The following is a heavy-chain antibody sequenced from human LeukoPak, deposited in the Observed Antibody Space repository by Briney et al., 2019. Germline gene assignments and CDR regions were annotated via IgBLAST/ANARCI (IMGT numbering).Heavy chain of an antibody. CDR1: GGSISSYY. Sequence: SETLSLTCTVSGGSISSYYWSWIRQPPGKGLEWIGYIYYSGSTNYNPSLKSRVTISVDTSKNQFSLKLSSVTAADTAVYYCASQAYCSGGSCYRAFDIWGQGTMVTVSS. V-gene: IGHV4-59*01. J-gene: IGHJ3*02. CDR3: ASQAYCSGGSCYRAFDI. D-gene: IGHD2-15*01. CDR2: IYYSGST.